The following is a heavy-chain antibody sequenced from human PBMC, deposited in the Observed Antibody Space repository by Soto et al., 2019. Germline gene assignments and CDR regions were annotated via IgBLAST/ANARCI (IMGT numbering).Heavy chain of an antibody. CDR1: SYTFTSYG. D-gene: IGHD6-13*01. CDR3: ARHSRYYYYYYYMDV. CDR2: ISAYNGNT. J-gene: IGHJ6*03. V-gene: IGHV1-18*01. Sequence: VQRVQSGAEVKKPGASVKVSCEASSYTFTSYGISWVRQAPGQGLEWMGWISAYNGNTNYAQKLQGRVTMTTDTSTSTAYMELRSLRSDDTAVYYCARHSRYYYYYYYMDVWGKGTTVTVSS.